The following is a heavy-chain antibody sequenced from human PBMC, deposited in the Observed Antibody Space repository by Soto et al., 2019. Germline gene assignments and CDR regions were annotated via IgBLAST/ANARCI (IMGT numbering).Heavy chain of an antibody. D-gene: IGHD1-1*01. V-gene: IGHV3-30-3*01. Sequence: PGGSLRLSCAASGFSFSRHAIHWVRQAPGKGLDWVALISEDGSTVYYADSVKGRFTISRDNSKNTLYLQLDSLRPEDTAVYYCARERMDTNNWSFDYWGRGTLVTVSS. CDR1: GFSFSRHA. J-gene: IGHJ4*02. CDR3: ARERMDTNNWSFDY. CDR2: ISEDGSTV.